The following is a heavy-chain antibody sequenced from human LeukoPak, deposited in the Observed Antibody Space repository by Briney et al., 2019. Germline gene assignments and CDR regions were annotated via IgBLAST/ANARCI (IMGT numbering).Heavy chain of an antibody. CDR2: ISGSGGST. V-gene: IGHV3-23*01. D-gene: IGHD2-2*02. J-gene: IGHJ4*02. CDR1: GFTFSSYA. CDR3: AKEGCSSTSCYTVY. Sequence: GGSLRLSCAAPGFTFSSYAMSWVRQAPGKGLEWVSAISGSGGSTYYADSVKGRFTISRDNSKNTLYLQMNSLRAEDTAVYYCAKEGCSSTSCYTVYWGQGTLVTVSS.